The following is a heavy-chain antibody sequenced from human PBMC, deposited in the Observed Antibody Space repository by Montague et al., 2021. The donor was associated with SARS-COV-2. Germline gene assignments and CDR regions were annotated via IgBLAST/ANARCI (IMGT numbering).Heavy chain of an antibody. CDR1: GSSFRSYY. Sequence: SETLSLTCAVAGSSFRSYYWSWIRQPPGKGLEWIGRITHSGSTNXNPSLKSRVTISVDTSKDQFFLKLRSVTAADTAVYYCARDGYIGAAYELKYCFDYWGQGTLVTVSS. J-gene: IGHJ4*02. V-gene: IGHV4-34*01. D-gene: IGHD6-13*01. CDR2: ITHSGST. CDR3: ARDGYIGAAYELKYCFDY.